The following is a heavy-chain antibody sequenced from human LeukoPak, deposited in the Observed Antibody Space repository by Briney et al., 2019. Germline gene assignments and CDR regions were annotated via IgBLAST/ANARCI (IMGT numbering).Heavy chain of an antibody. CDR1: GYTFTGYY. CDR3: ARSPISITGTTVDY. Sequence: GASVKVSCKASGYTFTGYYMHWVRQAPGQGLEWMGWINPNSGGTNYAQKFQGRVTMTRDTSISTAYMELSRLRSDDTAVYYCARSPISITGTTVDYWGQRTLVTVSS. J-gene: IGHJ4*02. CDR2: INPNSGGT. V-gene: IGHV1-2*02. D-gene: IGHD1/OR15-1a*01.